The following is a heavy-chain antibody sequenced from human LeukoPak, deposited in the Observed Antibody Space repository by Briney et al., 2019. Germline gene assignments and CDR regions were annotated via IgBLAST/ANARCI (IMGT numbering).Heavy chain of an antibody. D-gene: IGHD3-3*01. J-gene: IGHJ4*02. CDR3: ARCFDFWSAFYTGSFDC. CDR2: IKQDGSEK. CDR1: GFTFTSYW. Sequence: QPGGSLRLSCAASGFTFTSYWVNWVRQAPGKGLEWVANIKQDGSEKYYVDSVKGRFTISRDNAKNFLYLQMNSLRAEDTAVYYCARCFDFWSAFYTGSFDCWGQGTLVTVSS. V-gene: IGHV3-7*03.